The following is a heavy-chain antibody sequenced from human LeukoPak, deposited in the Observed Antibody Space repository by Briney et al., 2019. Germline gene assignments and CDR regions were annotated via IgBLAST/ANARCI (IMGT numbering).Heavy chain of an antibody. V-gene: IGHV4-39*07. CDR3: GRDVPRPYCSSTSCYVYYYYMDV. Sequence: SETLSLTCSVSGGTISSSSYYWGWIRQPPGKGLEWIGSIYYSGTTYYNPSLKSRVTISIDTSKNQFSLKLSSVTAADTAVYYCGRDVPRPYCSSTSCYVYYYYMDVWGKGTTVTVSS. CDR1: GGTISSSSYY. D-gene: IGHD2-2*01. CDR2: IYYSGTT. J-gene: IGHJ6*03.